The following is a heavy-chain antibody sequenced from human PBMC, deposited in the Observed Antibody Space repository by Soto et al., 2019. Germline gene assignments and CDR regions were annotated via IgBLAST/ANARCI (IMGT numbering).Heavy chain of an antibody. D-gene: IGHD3-10*01. V-gene: IGHV4-30-4*01. CDR3: ARGMVRGVTTYYFDY. CDR2: ICYSGST. Sequence: KSSETLSLTCTVSGGSSSSGDYCWSWIRQPPGKGLEWIGYICYSGSTYYNPSLKSRVSISVDTSKNQFSLKLSSVTAADTAVYYCARGMVRGVTTYYFDYWGQGTLVTVSS. CDR1: GGSSSSGDYC. J-gene: IGHJ4*02.